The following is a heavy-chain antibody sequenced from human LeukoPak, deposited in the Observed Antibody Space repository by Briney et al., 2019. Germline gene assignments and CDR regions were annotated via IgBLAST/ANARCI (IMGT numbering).Heavy chain of an antibody. J-gene: IGHJ4*02. CDR2: INPNSGGT. CDR3: ARPTLMEYAIHNLGFDY. V-gene: IGHV1-2*02. D-gene: IGHD2-8*01. Sequence: ASVEVSCKASGYTFTGYYMHWVRQAPGQGLEWMGWINPNSGGTNYAQKFQGRVTMTRDTSISTAYMELSRLRSDDTAVYYCARPTLMEYAIHNLGFDYWGQGTLVTVSS. CDR1: GYTFTGYY.